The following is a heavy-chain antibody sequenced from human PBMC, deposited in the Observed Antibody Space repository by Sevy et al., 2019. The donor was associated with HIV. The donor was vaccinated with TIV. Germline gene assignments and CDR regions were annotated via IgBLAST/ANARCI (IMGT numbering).Heavy chain of an antibody. CDR3: TKDAGWPL. J-gene: IGHJ4*02. Sequence: GGSLRLSCAASGFLFGTHAMSWVRQAPGKGLEWVSGITSSASTTYYADSVKGRFTISRDNSKNTLYLQMNNLRAEDTAVYYRTKDAGWPLWGQGTLVTVSS. CDR2: ITSSASTT. V-gene: IGHV3-23*01. CDR1: GFLFGTHA. D-gene: IGHD3-9*01.